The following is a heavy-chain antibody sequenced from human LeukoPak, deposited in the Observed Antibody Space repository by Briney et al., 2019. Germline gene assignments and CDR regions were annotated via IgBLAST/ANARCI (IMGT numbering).Heavy chain of an antibody. D-gene: IGHD6-13*01. J-gene: IGHJ4*02. CDR1: GGSFSGYY. V-gene: IGHV4-59*01. Sequence: PSETLSLTCEVLGGSFSGYYWSWIRQPPGKGLEWIGYIHYSGSTNYNPSLKSRVTISLDTSKNQFSLKMSSVTAADTAVYYCARRDGSSWYFFDYWGQGTLVTVSS. CDR2: IHYSGST. CDR3: ARRDGSSWYFFDY.